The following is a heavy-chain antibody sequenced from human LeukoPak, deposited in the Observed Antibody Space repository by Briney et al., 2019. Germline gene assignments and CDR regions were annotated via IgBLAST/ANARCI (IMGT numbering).Heavy chain of an antibody. V-gene: IGHV3-74*01. CDR2: IKSDGSST. Sequence: GGSLRLSCAASGVTFSSHSMHWVRQAPGKGLVWVSRIKSDGSSTSYADSVKGRFTISRDNAKNTLYLQMNSLRAEDMAVYYCARGDGYGMDYWGQGTRVTVSS. J-gene: IGHJ4*02. D-gene: IGHD5-24*01. CDR1: GVTFSSHS. CDR3: ARGDGYGMDY.